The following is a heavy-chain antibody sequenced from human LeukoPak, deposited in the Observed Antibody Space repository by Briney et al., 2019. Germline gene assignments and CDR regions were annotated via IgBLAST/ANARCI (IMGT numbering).Heavy chain of an antibody. Sequence: PGGSLRLSCAASGFTVSANYMSWVRQAPGKGLEWVSTIDAGGTSTYYAASVKGRFTISRDNSKNALHLQMNGLRAEDAAVYYCATRGTTATKYIESWGQGTLVTVSS. J-gene: IGHJ4*02. CDR3: ATRGTTATKYIES. CDR1: GFTVSANY. CDR2: IDAGGTST. D-gene: IGHD1-1*01. V-gene: IGHV3-23*01.